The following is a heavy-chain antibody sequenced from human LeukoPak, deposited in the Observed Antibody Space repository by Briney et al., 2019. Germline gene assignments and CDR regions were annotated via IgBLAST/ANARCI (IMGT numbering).Heavy chain of an antibody. J-gene: IGHJ4*02. D-gene: IGHD2-15*01. CDR2: INPRDGGT. CDR1: GYTFTDHY. V-gene: IGHV1-2*02. CDR3: AREGNGLLSKDLDY. Sequence: ASVKVSCKGSGYTFTDHYLHWVRQAPGQGLEWVGYINPRDGGTSSPPNFRGRVTMTTDASSSTVYMELSRLTSDDPAICYCAREGNGLLSKDLDYWGQGTLVTVSS.